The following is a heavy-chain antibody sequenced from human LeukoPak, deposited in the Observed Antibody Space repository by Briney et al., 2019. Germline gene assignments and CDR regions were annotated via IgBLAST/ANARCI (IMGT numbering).Heavy chain of an antibody. CDR3: AKDRGMGYYGSGDYDY. CDR2: IYSDNT. V-gene: IGHV3-53*01. Sequence: GGSLRLSCTVSGFTVSSNSMSWVRQAPGKGLEWVSFIYSDNTHYADSVKGRFTISRDNSKNTLYLQMNSLRAEDTAVYYCAKDRGMGYYGSGDYDYWGQGTLVTVSS. J-gene: IGHJ4*02. D-gene: IGHD3-10*01. CDR1: GFTVSSNS.